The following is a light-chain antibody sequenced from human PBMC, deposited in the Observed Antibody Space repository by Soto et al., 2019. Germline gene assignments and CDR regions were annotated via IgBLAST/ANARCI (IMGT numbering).Light chain of an antibody. CDR1: SSDVRGYNY. V-gene: IGLV2-14*01. CDR3: SSYTTNSTYV. CDR2: DFT. Sequence: QSVLTQPAPVSGSPGHKITIFCTGTSSDVRGYNYVSWDQQHPGNAPNRKSYDFTCRPSCASNRFSGSKSGNTASLTISGLQAEDEADYYCSSYTTNSTYVFGPGTKVTVL. J-gene: IGLJ1*01.